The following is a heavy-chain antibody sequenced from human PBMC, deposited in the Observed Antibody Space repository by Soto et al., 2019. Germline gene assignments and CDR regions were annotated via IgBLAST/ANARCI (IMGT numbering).Heavy chain of an antibody. CDR3: ARAPLRGACGGDCYSGYLDY. Sequence: QSGGSLRLSCAASGFTFSSYAMHWVRQAPGKGLEWVAVISYDGSNKYYADSVKGRFTISRDNSKNTLYLQMNSLRAEDTAVYYCARAPLRGACGGDCYSGYLDYWGQGTLVTVSS. CDR2: ISYDGSNK. D-gene: IGHD2-21*02. V-gene: IGHV3-30-3*01. J-gene: IGHJ4*02. CDR1: GFTFSSYA.